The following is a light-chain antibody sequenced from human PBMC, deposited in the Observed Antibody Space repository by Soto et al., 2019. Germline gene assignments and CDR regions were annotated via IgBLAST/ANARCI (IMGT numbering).Light chain of an antibody. J-gene: IGKJ2*01. Sequence: EIVLTQSPGALSLSPGERATLSCRASQRITNNFLAWFQQKPGLAPRLLIHGASTRASGVPVRFSGGGSGTDFVLTIRRLEPEDFAVYYCQQYGRSPFTFGQGTKLQIK. CDR3: QQYGRSPFT. CDR1: QRITNNF. CDR2: GAS. V-gene: IGKV3-20*01.